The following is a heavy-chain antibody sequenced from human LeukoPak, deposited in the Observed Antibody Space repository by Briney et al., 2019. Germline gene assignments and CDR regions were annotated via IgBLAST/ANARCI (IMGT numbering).Heavy chain of an antibody. D-gene: IGHD1-1*01. V-gene: IGHV1-2*02. Sequence: ASVKVSCKASGHTFTGYYMHWVRQAPGQGLEWMGWINPNSGGTNYAQKFQGRVTMTRDTSISTAYMELSRLRSDDTAVYYCARDLYNWNDEGYFDYWGQGTLVTVSS. J-gene: IGHJ4*02. CDR2: INPNSGGT. CDR1: GHTFTGYY. CDR3: ARDLYNWNDEGYFDY.